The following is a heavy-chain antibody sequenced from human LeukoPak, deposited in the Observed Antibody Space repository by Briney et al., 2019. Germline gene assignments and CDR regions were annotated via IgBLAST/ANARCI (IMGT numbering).Heavy chain of an antibody. CDR1: GFALKSYS. V-gene: IGHV3-21*01. CDR3: ARVAVSGPTGWFDS. Sequence: PGGSLRLSCAGSGFALKSYSLSWVRQAPGKGLEWVSSVSSTSAYIYYADSVKGRFTISRDNVDNVVYLQMNSLGAEDTAVYYCARVAVSGPTGWFDSWGQGTLVIVSS. J-gene: IGHJ5*01. D-gene: IGHD2-8*02. CDR2: VSSTSAYI.